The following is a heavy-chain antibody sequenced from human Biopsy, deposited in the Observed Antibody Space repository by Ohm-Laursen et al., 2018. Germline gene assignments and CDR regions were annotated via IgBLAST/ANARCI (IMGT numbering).Heavy chain of an antibody. CDR2: IDWDDDK. J-gene: IGHJ4*01. Sequence: TQTLTLTCSFSGFSLSSTGMRISWVRQPPAKALECLGRIDWDDDKFYSPSLETRLSLSKDTTTNQVVLTLTDVDPEDTATYYCARTRAHNFGALEFWGQGILVTVSS. CDR1: GFSLSSTGMR. CDR3: ARTRAHNFGALEF. D-gene: IGHD1-1*01. V-gene: IGHV2-70*04.